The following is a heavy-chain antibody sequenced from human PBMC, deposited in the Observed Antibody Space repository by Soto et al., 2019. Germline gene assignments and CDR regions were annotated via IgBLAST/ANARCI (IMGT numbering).Heavy chain of an antibody. Sequence: PGGSLRLSCAASGFTLRTYTMNWVRQAPGKVLEWVSSISISSSDRYYAGSVRGRFTISRDNAKNALYLQMNSLRADDTAVYFCVRGMNPLFGGQGTLVTVSS. CDR2: ISISSSDR. CDR1: GFTLRTYT. J-gene: IGHJ4*01. CDR3: VRGMNPLF. V-gene: IGHV3-21*06.